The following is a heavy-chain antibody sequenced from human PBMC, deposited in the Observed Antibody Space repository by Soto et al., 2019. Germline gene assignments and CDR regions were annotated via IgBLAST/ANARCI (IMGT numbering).Heavy chain of an antibody. D-gene: IGHD5-12*01. Sequence: QVQLVQSGAEVKKPGASVTVSCRSSGDTFTDYYMHWVRPAPGQGLEWMGWINPNSGVTKYAQKFQGWVTMTRDTSIRTVYMQLSRLRSDDTAVYYCARESGGATATLDYYYFYMDVWGTGTTVTVSS. CDR2: INPNSGVT. CDR3: ARESGGATATLDYYYFYMDV. J-gene: IGHJ6*03. CDR1: GDTFTDYY. V-gene: IGHV1-2*04.